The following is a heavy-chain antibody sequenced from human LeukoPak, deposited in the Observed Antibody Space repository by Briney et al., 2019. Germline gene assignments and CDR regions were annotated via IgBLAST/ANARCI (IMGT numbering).Heavy chain of an antibody. J-gene: IGHJ5*02. CDR3: ARDYDISYNWFDP. D-gene: IGHD3-9*01. V-gene: IGHV1-69*13. CDR2: IIPIFGTA. CDR1: GGTFSSYA. Sequence: SVKVSCKASGGTFSSYAISWVRQAPGQGLEWMGGIIPIFGTANYAQKFQGRVTITADESTSTAYMELSSLRSEDTAVYYCARDYDISYNWFDPWGQGTLVTVSS.